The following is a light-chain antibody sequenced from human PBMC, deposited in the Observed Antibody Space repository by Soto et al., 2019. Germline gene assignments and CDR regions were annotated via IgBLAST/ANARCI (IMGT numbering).Light chain of an antibody. CDR1: QSVSSSY. CDR2: GAS. V-gene: IGKV3-20*01. Sequence: EIVMTQSPGTLSLSPGDRATRSCRASQSVSSSYLAWYQQKPGQAPRLLIYGASSRATGIPDRFSGSGSGTDFTLTISRLEPEDLAVYFCQQCGSSPWTFGQGTKVGI. J-gene: IGKJ1*01. CDR3: QQCGSSPWT.